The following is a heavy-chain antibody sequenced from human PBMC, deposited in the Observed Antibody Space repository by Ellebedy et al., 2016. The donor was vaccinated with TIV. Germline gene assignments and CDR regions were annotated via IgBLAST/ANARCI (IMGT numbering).Heavy chain of an antibody. Sequence: MPSETLSLTCTVSGGSISSYYWTWIRQPPGKGLEWIGYIYHNGNTNYNPSLKSRVTISVDTSKNQFSLKLSSVTASDTAVYYCARHVTLSSAVRINNWFDPWGQGTLVTVSS. J-gene: IGHJ5*02. CDR2: IYHNGNT. V-gene: IGHV4-59*08. CDR3: ARHVTLSSAVRINNWFDP. D-gene: IGHD6-6*01. CDR1: GGSISSYY.